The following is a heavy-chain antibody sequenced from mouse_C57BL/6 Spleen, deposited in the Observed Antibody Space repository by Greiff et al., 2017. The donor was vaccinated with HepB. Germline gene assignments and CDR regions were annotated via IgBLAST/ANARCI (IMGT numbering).Heavy chain of an antibody. J-gene: IGHJ3*01. Sequence: VKLQESGPELVKPGASVKISCKASGYAFSSSWMNWVKQRPGKGLEWIGRIYPGDGDTNYNGKFKDKATLTADKSSSTANMQLSSLTSEDSAVYVCARRGGNSAWFAYWGQGTLVTVSA. CDR3: ARRGGNSAWFAY. D-gene: IGHD3-1*01. V-gene: IGHV1-82*01. CDR1: GYAFSSSW. CDR2: IYPGDGDT.